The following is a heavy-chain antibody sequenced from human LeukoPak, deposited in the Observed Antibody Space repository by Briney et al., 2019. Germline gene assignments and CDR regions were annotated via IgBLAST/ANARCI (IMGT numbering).Heavy chain of an antibody. Sequence: KPGGSLRLSCATSGFPLSNYHMSWIRQAPGKGLEWISYIGSSGYTIYYADFVKGRFTISRDNAKNSLYLQMNSLRAEDTAVYYCARPLTSSSSTASLGYWGQGTLVTVSS. CDR2: IGSSGYTI. D-gene: IGHD6-6*01. CDR3: ARPLTSSSSTASLGY. V-gene: IGHV3-11*01. CDR1: GFPLSNYH. J-gene: IGHJ4*02.